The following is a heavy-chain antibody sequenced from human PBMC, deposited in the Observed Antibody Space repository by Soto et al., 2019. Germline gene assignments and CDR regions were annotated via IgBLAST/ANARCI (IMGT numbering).Heavy chain of an antibody. CDR3: ARDENYSYGMDV. CDR1: GGTFSSYA. V-gene: IGHV1-69*06. J-gene: IGHJ6*02. Sequence: GASVKVSCKASGGTFSSYAISWVRQAPGQGLEWMGGIIPIFGTANYAQKFQGRVTITADKSTSTAYMELSSLRSEDTAVYYCARDENYSYGMDVWGQGTTVTVS. CDR2: IIPIFGTA.